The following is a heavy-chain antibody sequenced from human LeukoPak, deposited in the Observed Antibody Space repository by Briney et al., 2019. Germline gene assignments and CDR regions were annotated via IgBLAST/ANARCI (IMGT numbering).Heavy chain of an antibody. CDR1: GGSISSDSYY. CDR2: IYTSGST. CDR3: ARYRVGYNWNFDAFDI. J-gene: IGHJ3*02. Sequence: SQTLSLTCTVSGGSISSDSYYWSWIRQPAGRGLEYIGRIYTSGSTNYNPSLKSRVTISVDTSKNQFSLKLSSVTAADTAVYYCARYRVGYNWNFDAFDIWGQGTMVTVSS. D-gene: IGHD1-7*01. V-gene: IGHV4-61*02.